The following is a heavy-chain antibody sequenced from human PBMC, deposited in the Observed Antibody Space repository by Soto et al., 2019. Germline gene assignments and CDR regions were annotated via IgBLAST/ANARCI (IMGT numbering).Heavy chain of an antibody. D-gene: IGHD3-10*01. J-gene: IGHJ4*02. CDR2: ISGSGGTI. Sequence: QVQLVESGGGLVKPGGSLRLSCAASEFTFSNYFMSWIRQAPGQGLEWRSYISGSGGTIHYADSVKGRFSISRDNARKSLYLQMDSLRAEDTAVYYCARDGPSATYFDYWGQGILVTVSS. V-gene: IGHV3-11*01. CDR1: EFTFSNYF. CDR3: ARDGPSATYFDY.